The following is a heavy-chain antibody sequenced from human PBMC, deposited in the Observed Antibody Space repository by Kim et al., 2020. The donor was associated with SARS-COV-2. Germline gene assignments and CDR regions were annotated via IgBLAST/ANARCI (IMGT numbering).Heavy chain of an antibody. CDR1: GFTLSSYG. CDR3: ARPSDVLGAFDI. Sequence: GGSLRLSCAASGFTLSSYGMHWVRQTPGKGLEWVAVIWYDGSNEYYADSVKGRFTISRDSSKNTLFLQMNSLRAEDTAVYYCARPSDVLGAFDIWGQGTMVTVSS. V-gene: IGHV3-33*01. D-gene: IGHD3-10*02. CDR2: IWYDGSNE. J-gene: IGHJ3*02.